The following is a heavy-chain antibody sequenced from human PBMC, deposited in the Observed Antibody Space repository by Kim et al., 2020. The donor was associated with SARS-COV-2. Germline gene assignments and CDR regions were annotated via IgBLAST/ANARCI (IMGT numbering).Heavy chain of an antibody. V-gene: IGHV1-69*13. D-gene: IGHD3-10*01. CDR1: GGTFSSYA. CDR3: ARARTVMVRGVIITPFDY. Sequence: SVKVSCKASGGTFSSYAISWVRQAPGQGLEWMGGIIPIFGTANYAQKFQGRVTITADESTSTAYMELSSLRSEDTAVYYCARARTVMVRGVIITPFDYWGQGTLVTVSS. CDR2: IIPIFGTA. J-gene: IGHJ4*02.